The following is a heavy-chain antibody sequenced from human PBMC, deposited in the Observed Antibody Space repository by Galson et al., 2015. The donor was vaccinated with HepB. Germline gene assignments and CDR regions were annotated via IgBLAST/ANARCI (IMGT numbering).Heavy chain of an antibody. CDR2: IWYDGSIK. J-gene: IGHJ4*02. CDR1: GFTFSNYD. CDR3: ARDSPPADIQGHFDY. D-gene: IGHD1-14*01. Sequence: SLRLSCGPSGFTFSNYDMHWVRQAPGKGLEWVAIIWYDGSIKYYADSVKGRFTISRDNSKNTLYLQMNSLRAEDTAVYYCARDSPPADIQGHFDYWGQGTLVTVSS. V-gene: IGHV3-33*01.